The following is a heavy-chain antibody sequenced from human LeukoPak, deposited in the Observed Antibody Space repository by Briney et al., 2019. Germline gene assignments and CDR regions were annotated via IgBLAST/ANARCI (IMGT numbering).Heavy chain of an antibody. CDR1: GFTFSSYW. D-gene: IGHD3-22*01. V-gene: IGHV3-7*01. CDR3: ARSGSSIVGAYYYGMDV. J-gene: IGHJ6*02. CDR2: IKQDGSEK. Sequence: PGGSLRLSCAAPGFTFSSYWMSWVRQAPGKGLGWVANIKQDGSEKYYVDSVKGRFTISRDNAKNSLYLQMNSLRAEDTAVYYCARSGSSIVGAYYYGMDVWGQGTTVTVSS.